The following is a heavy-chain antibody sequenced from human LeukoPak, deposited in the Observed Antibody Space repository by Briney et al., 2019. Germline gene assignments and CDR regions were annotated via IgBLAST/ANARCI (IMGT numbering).Heavy chain of an antibody. Sequence: SVKVSCKASGGTFSSYAISWARQAPGQGLEWMGRIIPIFGTANYAQKFQGRVTITTDESTSTAYMELSSLRSEDTAVYYCARDSNPYNWNGAWAFDIWGQGTMVTVSS. CDR2: IIPIFGTA. CDR1: GGTFSSYA. J-gene: IGHJ3*02. CDR3: ARDSNPYNWNGAWAFDI. D-gene: IGHD1-20*01. V-gene: IGHV1-69*05.